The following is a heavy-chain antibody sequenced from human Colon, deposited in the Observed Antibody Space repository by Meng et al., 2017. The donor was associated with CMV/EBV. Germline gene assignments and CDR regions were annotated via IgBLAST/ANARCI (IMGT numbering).Heavy chain of an antibody. V-gene: IGHV6-1*01. D-gene: IGHD3-10*02. CDR3: ARDWGDVRGGFDF. Sequence: QVQLQQSGPGLVKPSXTLSLTGAISGDSVSSNSAAWNWIRQSPSRGLEWLGRTYYRSKYYNDYALSVKSRITINPDTSKNQFSLQLNSVTPEDTAIYYCARDWGDVRGGFDFWGQGTLVTVSS. CDR1: GDSVSSNSAA. J-gene: IGHJ4*02. CDR2: TYYRSKYYN.